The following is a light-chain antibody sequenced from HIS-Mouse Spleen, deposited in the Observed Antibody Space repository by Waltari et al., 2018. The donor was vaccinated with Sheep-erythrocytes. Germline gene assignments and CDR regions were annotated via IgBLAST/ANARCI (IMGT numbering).Light chain of an antibody. V-gene: IGKV3-11*01. CDR1: QSVSSY. CDR3: QQRSNWHPLT. J-gene: IGKJ4*01. CDR2: DAS. Sequence: EIVLTQSPATLSLSPGKRATLSCRASQSVSSYLAWYQQKPGQAPRLLIYDASNRATGIPARFSGSGSGTDFTLTFSSLEPEDFAVYYCQQRSNWHPLTFGGGTKVEIK.